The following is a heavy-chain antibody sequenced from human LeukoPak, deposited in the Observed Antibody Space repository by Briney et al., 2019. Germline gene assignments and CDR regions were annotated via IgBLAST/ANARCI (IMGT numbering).Heavy chain of an antibody. Sequence: GGSLRLSCAASGFSFSSNGMHWVRQAPGKGLEWVAVIWYDGSNKYYADPVKGRFTISRDNSKNTLYLQMNSLRAEDTAVYYCARVSDYSNCFDYWGQGTLVTVSS. V-gene: IGHV3-33*01. CDR3: ARVSDYSNCFDY. D-gene: IGHD4-11*01. CDR2: IWYDGSNK. CDR1: GFSFSSNG. J-gene: IGHJ4*02.